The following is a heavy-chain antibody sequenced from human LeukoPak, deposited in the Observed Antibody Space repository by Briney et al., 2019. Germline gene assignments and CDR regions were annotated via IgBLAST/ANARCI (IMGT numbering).Heavy chain of an antibody. J-gene: IGHJ4*02. V-gene: IGHV3-53*01. CDR3: AKDRDIVLMVYAILFDY. D-gene: IGHD2-8*01. CDR2: IYSDRST. CDR1: GFTVSSSY. Sequence: GGSLRLSCTASGFTVSSSYMSWVRQAPGKGLEWVSIIYSDRSTYYPESVKGRFTISRDNSKNTLYLQMNSLRAEDTAVYYCAKDRDIVLMVYAILFDYWGQGTLVTVSS.